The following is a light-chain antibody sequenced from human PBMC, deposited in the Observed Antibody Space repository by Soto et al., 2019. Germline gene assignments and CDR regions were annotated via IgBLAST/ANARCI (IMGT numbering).Light chain of an antibody. Sequence: DIQMTQSPSSLSASVGDRVTITCRASQGIRNDLGWYQQKPGKAPKRLIYAASRLQSGVPTRFSGSGSGTELHLTSRRHLPEDFGAYYCLQQHSYPLTLGGGTKVEI. CDR1: QGIRND. CDR2: AAS. CDR3: LQQHSYPLT. J-gene: IGKJ4*01. V-gene: IGKV1-17*01.